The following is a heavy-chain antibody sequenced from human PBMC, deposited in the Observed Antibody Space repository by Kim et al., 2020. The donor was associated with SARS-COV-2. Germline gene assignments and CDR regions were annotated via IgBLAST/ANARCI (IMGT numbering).Heavy chain of an antibody. CDR2: IYHSGST. D-gene: IGHD7-27*01. J-gene: IGHJ4*02. Sequence: SETLSLTCAVSGGSISSGGYSWSWIRQSPGKGLEWIGYIYHSGSTYYNPSLKSRVTISVDRSKNQFSLKLSSVTAADTAVYYCARADRLSNFYYLDYWGQGTLVTVSS. CDR1: GGSISSGGYS. CDR3: ARADRLSNFYYLDY. V-gene: IGHV4-30-2*06.